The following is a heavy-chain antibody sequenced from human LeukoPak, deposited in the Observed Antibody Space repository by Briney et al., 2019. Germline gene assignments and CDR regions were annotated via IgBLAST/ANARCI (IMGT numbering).Heavy chain of an antibody. CDR3: ARALPLDIVVVPAASSSRYYYYGMDV. V-gene: IGHV1-18*03. D-gene: IGHD2-2*03. Sequence: ASVKVSCKASGYNFINYGISWVRQAPGEGLEWMGWISAYNGNTNYAQNFQGRVIMTTETSTNTVYMELRSLTSDDMAVYYCARALPLDIVVVPAASSSRYYYYGMDVWGQGTTVTVSS. J-gene: IGHJ6*02. CDR2: ISAYNGNT. CDR1: GYNFINYG.